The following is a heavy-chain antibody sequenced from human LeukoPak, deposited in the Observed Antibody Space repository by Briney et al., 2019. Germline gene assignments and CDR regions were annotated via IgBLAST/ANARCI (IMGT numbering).Heavy chain of an antibody. CDR2: ISGSGGGT. J-gene: IGHJ4*02. CDR3: AKDFYTSGTVRPLSFDS. D-gene: IGHD6-19*01. Sequence: PGGSLRLSCAASGFTFTSYAMSWVRQAPGKGLEWVSGISGSGGGTYYADSVKGRFTISRDNSKNTLNLQMDSLRAEDTAVYYCAKDFYTSGTVRPLSFDSWGQGTLVTVSS. V-gene: IGHV3-23*01. CDR1: GFTFTSYA.